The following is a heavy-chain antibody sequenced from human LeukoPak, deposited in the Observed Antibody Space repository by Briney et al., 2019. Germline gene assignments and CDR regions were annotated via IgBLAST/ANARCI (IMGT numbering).Heavy chain of an antibody. V-gene: IGHV4-59*01. Sequence: SETLSLTCTVSGGSISSYYRSWIRQPPGKGLEWIGYIYYSGSTNYNPSLKSRVTISVDTSKNQFSLKLSSVTAADTAVYYCARGRYSYGGYYFDYWGQGTLVTVSS. CDR3: ARGRYSYGGYYFDY. CDR2: IYYSGST. D-gene: IGHD5-18*01. J-gene: IGHJ4*02. CDR1: GGSISSYY.